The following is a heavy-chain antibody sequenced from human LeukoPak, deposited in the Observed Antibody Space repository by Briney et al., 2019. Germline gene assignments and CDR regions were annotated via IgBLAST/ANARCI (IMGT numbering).Heavy chain of an antibody. D-gene: IGHD2-2*01. Sequence: GESLKISCKGSGYSFTSYWIGWVRQMPGKGLEWMGIIYPGDSDTRYSPSFQDQVTISADKSISTAYLQWSSLKASDTAMYYCARTTIGYCSSTSCYVFDYWGQGTLVTVSS. CDR1: GYSFTSYW. CDR2: IYPGDSDT. V-gene: IGHV5-51*01. CDR3: ARTTIGYCSSTSCYVFDY. J-gene: IGHJ4*02.